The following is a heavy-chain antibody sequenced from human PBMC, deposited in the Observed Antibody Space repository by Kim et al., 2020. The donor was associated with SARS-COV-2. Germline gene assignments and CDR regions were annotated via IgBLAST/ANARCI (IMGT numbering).Heavy chain of an antibody. CDR3: ARAGLDGHFYVGYFDY. CDR1: AFTFKKYA. CDR2: IYSDSSGT. V-gene: IGHV3-23*03. D-gene: IGHD3-10*02. J-gene: IGHJ4*02. Sequence: GGSLRLSCVASAFTFKKYAMSWVRQAPGKGLEWVSSIYSDSSGTFYADSVKGRYTISRDNSKSTLYLQMNSLTADDTALYYCARAGLDGHFYVGYFDYWGRGTLVTVSS.